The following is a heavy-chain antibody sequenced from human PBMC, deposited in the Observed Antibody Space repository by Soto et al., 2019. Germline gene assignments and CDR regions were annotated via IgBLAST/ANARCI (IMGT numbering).Heavy chain of an antibody. V-gene: IGHV4-39*02. D-gene: IGHD6-13*01. CDR2: IYYSGTS. CDR1: GGSISDDTYY. J-gene: IGHJ4*02. Sequence: SETLSLTCTVSGGSISDDTYYWGWIRQPPGKGLEWIGSIYYSGTSSYNPSLKSRVTMSVDTSKKQLSLRLSSVTAADTAVYYCARDRVLGGGQQLVRLAYWGQGTLVTVS. CDR3: ARDRVLGGGQQLVRLAY.